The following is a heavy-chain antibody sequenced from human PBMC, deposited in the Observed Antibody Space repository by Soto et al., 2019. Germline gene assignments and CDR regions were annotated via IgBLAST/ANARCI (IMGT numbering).Heavy chain of an antibody. CDR2: ISYDGSDK. Sequence: QVHLVESGGGVVQPGRSLRLSCVASGFSFSTYGMHWVRQAPGKGLEWVAFISYDGSDKYYGDSVRGRFTISRDNSKNTVFLQMNSLRPEDTALFYCARGGSDTSMGEAFDTWGQGTMVIVSS. CDR3: ARGGSDTSMGEAFDT. V-gene: IGHV3-30*03. CDR1: GFSFSTYG. J-gene: IGHJ3*02. D-gene: IGHD6-19*01.